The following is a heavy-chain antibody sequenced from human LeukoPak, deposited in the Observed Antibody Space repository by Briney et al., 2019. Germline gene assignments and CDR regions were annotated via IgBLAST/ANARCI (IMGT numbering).Heavy chain of an antibody. CDR2: ISAYNGNT. CDR1: GYTFTSCG. Sequence: ASVKVSCKASGYTFTSCGISWVRQAPGQGLEWMGWISAYNGNTNYAQKLQGRVTMTTDTSTSTAYMELRSMRSDDTAVYYCARDRPPEDYYDSSGPENFDYWGQGTLVTVSS. D-gene: IGHD3-22*01. V-gene: IGHV1-18*01. CDR3: ARDRPPEDYYDSSGPENFDY. J-gene: IGHJ4*02.